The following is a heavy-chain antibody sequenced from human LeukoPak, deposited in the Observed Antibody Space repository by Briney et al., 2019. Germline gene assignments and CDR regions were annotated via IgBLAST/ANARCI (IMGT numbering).Heavy chain of an antibody. V-gene: IGHV3-49*04. CDR1: GFTFSSYA. CDR3: TRTHSSGWYVGVDY. D-gene: IGHD6-19*01. J-gene: IGHJ4*02. CDR2: IRSKAYGGTT. Sequence: GGSLRLSCAASGFTFSSYAMSWVRQAPGKGLEWVGFIRSKAYGGTTEYAASVKGRFTISRDDSKSIAYLQMNSLKTEDTAVYYCTRTHSSGWYVGVDYWGQGTLVTVSS.